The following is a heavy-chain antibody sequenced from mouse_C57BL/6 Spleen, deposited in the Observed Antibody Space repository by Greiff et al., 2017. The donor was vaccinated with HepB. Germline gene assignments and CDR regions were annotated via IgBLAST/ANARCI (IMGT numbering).Heavy chain of an antibody. Sequence: EVQLQESGPGLVKPSQSLSLTCSVTGYSITSGYYWNWIRQFPGNKLEWMGYISYDGSNNYNPSLKNRISITRDTSKNQFFLKLNSVTTEDTATYYCARDLNYYGSSLPWFAYWGQGTLVTVSA. J-gene: IGHJ3*01. CDR3: ARDLNYYGSSLPWFAY. CDR1: GYSITSGYY. V-gene: IGHV3-6*01. CDR2: ISYDGSN. D-gene: IGHD1-1*01.